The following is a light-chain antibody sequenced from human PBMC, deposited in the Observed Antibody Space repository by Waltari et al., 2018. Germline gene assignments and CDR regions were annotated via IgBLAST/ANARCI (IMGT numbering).Light chain of an antibody. Sequence: EIVLTQSPATLSLSPAERATLSCRASRSVGNYLAWYQQKPGQAPRLLIYDATSRAAGIPARFSGSGSGTDFTLTISSLEPEDFAVYFCQQRGNWPSGYTFGQGTKLEIK. J-gene: IGKJ2*01. CDR1: RSVGNY. CDR2: DAT. CDR3: QQRGNWPSGYT. V-gene: IGKV3-11*01.